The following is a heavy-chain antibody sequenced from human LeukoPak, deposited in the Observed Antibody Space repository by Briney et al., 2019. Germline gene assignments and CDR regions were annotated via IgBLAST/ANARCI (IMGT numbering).Heavy chain of an antibody. V-gene: IGHV1-2*02. CDR1: GYTFTGYY. D-gene: IGHD5-24*01. CDR3: ARWEDARWLQLDYYYYGMDV. J-gene: IGHJ6*02. CDR2: INPNSGGT. Sequence: GASVKVSCKASGYTFTGYYTHWVRQAPGQGLEWMGWINPNSGGTNYAQKFQGRVTMTRDTSISTAYMELSRLRSDDTAVYYCARWEDARWLQLDYYYYGMDVWGQGTTVTVSS.